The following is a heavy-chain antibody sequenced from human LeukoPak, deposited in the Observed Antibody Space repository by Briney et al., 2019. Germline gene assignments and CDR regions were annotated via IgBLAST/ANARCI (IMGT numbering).Heavy chain of an antibody. V-gene: IGHV3-23*01. CDR1: GFTFSSYA. J-gene: IGHJ4*02. D-gene: IGHD6-19*01. Sequence: AGGSLRLSCAASGFTFSSYAMSWVRQAPGKGLEWVSGISGSGGSTYYADSVKGRFTISRDNSKNTLYLQMNSLRAEDTAVYYCAKVRVSSGWAFDYWGQGTLVTVSS. CDR2: ISGSGGST. CDR3: AKVRVSSGWAFDY.